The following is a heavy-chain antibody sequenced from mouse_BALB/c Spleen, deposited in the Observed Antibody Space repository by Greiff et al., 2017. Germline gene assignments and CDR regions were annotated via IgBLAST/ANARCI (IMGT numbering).Heavy chain of an antibody. CDR3: ARSPYGNYDAMDY. CDR1: GFTFSSYA. V-gene: IGHV5-9-4*01. D-gene: IGHD2-1*01. J-gene: IGHJ4*01. CDR2: ISSGGSYT. Sequence: VKLVESGGGLVKPGGSLKLSCAASGFTFSSYAMSWVRQSPEKRLEWVAEISSGGSYTYYPDTVTGRFTISRDNAKNTLYLEMSSLRSEDTAMYYCARSPYGNYDAMDYWGQGTSVTVSS.